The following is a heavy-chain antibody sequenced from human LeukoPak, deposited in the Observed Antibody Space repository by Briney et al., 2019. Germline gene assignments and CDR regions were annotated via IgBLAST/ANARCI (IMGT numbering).Heavy chain of an antibody. CDR3: AKDVLAADGISSSCFDP. Sequence: PGRSLRLSCATSGFTFDDYAMHWVRQAPGKGLEWVSGISWNGDFVGYADSVKGRFTISRDNAKKSLFLQMNSLRTEDMALYYCAKDVLAADGISSSCFDPWGQGTLVTVSS. CDR2: ISWNGDFV. V-gene: IGHV3-9*03. J-gene: IGHJ5*02. CDR1: GFTFDDYA. D-gene: IGHD6-13*01.